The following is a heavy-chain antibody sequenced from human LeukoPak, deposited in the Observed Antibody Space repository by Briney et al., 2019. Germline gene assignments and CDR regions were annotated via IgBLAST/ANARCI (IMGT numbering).Heavy chain of an antibody. V-gene: IGHV3-23*01. J-gene: IGHJ4*02. CDR1: GFTFSSYG. Sequence: GGSLRLSCAASGFTFSSYGMSWVRQAPGKGLEWVSAISGSGGSTYYADSVKGRFTTSRDNSKNTLYLQMNSLKAEDTAVYHCANENDYLDYWGQGTLVTVSS. CDR2: ISGSGGST. CDR3: ANENDYLDY.